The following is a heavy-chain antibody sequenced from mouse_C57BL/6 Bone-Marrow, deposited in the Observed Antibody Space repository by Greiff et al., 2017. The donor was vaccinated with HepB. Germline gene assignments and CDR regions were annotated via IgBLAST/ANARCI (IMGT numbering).Heavy chain of an antibody. CDR3: AREGLRGFAY. CDR1: GYAFSSSW. Sequence: VQLQQSGPELVKPGASVKISCKASGYAFSSSWMNWVKQRPGKGLEWIGRIYPGDGDTNYNGKFKGKATLTADKSSSTAYMQLSSLTSEDSAVYVCAREGLRGFAYWGQGTLVTVSA. CDR2: IYPGDGDT. J-gene: IGHJ3*01. V-gene: IGHV1-82*01. D-gene: IGHD2-4*01.